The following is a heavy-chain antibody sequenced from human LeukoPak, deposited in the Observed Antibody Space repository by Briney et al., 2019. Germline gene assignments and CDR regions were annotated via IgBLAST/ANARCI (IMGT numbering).Heavy chain of an antibody. CDR2: ISSGGDAT. J-gene: IGHJ4*02. Sequence: GGSLRLSCAASRFXFSSYAISWVRQAPGKGLDWVSAISSGGDATYYADSVKGRFTISRDNSKNTLFLHMNSLRAEDTAVYFCAKRDTRGRYYFDSWGLGTLVTVSS. V-gene: IGHV3-23*01. CDR3: AKRDTRGRYYFDS. CDR1: RFXFSSYA. D-gene: IGHD2-2*01.